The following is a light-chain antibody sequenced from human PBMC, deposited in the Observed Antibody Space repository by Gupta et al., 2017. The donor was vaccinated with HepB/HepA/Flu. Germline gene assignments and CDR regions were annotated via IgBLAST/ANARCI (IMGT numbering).Light chain of an antibody. V-gene: IGKV4-1*01. CDR1: QSVLSSSNNKNY. Sequence: DIVMTQSPAFLAVSLGERATINCKSSQSVLSSSNNKNYLAWYQQKPGQPPNLLIYWASTRESGVPDRFSGSGSGTDFTLTISSLQAEDVAVYYCQQYYSTPPTFGQGTQLEIK. CDR3: QQYYSTPPT. J-gene: IGKJ2*01. CDR2: WAS.